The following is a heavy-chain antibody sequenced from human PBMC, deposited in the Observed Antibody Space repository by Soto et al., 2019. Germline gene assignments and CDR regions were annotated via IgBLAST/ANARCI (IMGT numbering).Heavy chain of an antibody. V-gene: IGHV1-69*13. CDR2: IIPIFGTA. D-gene: IGHD3-3*01. J-gene: IGHJ3*02. CDR1: GGTFSSYA. CDR3: ASRVVVTLLRQGGAFHI. Sequence: SVKVSCKASGGTFSSYAISWVRQAPGQGFEWMGGIIPIFGTANYAQKFQGRVTITADESTSTAYMELSSLRSEDTAVYYCASRVVVTLLRQGGAFHIRGQRTMVTVS.